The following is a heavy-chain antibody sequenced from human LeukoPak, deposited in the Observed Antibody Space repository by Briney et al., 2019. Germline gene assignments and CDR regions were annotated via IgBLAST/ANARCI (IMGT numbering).Heavy chain of an antibody. D-gene: IGHD6-19*01. CDR2: IYYSGST. J-gene: IGHJ2*01. CDR3: ARSKYSSYWYFDL. V-gene: IGHV4-59*01. CDR1: GGSISSYY. Sequence: SETLSLTCTVSGGSISSYYWSWIRQPPGKGLGWIGYIYYSGSTNYNPSLKSRVTISVDTSKNQFSLKLSSVTAADTAMYYCARSKYSSYWYFDLWGRGTLVTVSS.